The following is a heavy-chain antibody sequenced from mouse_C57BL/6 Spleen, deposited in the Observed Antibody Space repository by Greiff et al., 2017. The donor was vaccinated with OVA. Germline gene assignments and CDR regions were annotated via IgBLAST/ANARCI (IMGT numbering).Heavy chain of an antibody. CDR3: ARGGVTTVVGYAMDY. CDR2: INPSNGGT. Sequence: QVQLQQPGTELVKPGASVKLSCKASGYTFTSYWMHWVKQRPGQGLEWIGNINPSNGGTNYNEKFKSKATLTVAKSSSTAYMQLSSLTSEDSAVYYCARGGVTTVVGYAMDYWGQGTSVTVSS. D-gene: IGHD1-1*01. CDR1: GYTFTSYW. V-gene: IGHV1-53*01. J-gene: IGHJ4*01.